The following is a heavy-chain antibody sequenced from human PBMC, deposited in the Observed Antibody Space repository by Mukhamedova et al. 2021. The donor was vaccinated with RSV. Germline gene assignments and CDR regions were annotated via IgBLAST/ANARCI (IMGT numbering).Heavy chain of an antibody. CDR2: IRVSGGPT. Sequence: GLEWVSTIRVSGGPTDYADSVKGRFTVSRDNSMNTLFVQMNSLRAEDTAVYYCAKDSEDDGDYEGGAFAVWGQGTIVTVSS. J-gene: IGHJ3*01. D-gene: IGHD4-17*01. V-gene: IGHV3-23*01. CDR3: AKDSEDDGDYEGGAFAV.